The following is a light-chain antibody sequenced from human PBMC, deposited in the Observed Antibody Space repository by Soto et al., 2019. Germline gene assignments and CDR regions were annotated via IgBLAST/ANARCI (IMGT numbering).Light chain of an antibody. CDR1: QSLSSTY. CDR3: QHYGTSLRT. V-gene: IGKV3-20*01. Sequence: EIVLTQSPGTLSLSPGERATLSCRASQSLSSTYLAWYQQQPGQAPRLLIYGASSRATAIPDRFSGSGSGTTFALTISRLEPEDFAVYYCQHYGTSLRTFGQGTKVEIK. J-gene: IGKJ1*01. CDR2: GAS.